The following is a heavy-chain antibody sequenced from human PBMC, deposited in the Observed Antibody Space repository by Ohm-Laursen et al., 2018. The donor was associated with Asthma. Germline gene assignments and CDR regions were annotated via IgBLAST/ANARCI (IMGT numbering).Heavy chain of an antibody. J-gene: IGHJ5*02. CDR1: GGSIGSGGYY. D-gene: IGHD1-26*01. CDR2: IYYNGFT. Sequence: TLSLTCTVSGGSIGSGGYYWSWIRQHPGKGLERIAYIYYNGFTNYNPSLKSRVTISVDTSKNQFSLNLNSVSATDTAVYFCARSGTYSNDWFDPWGQGTLVIVSS. V-gene: IGHV4-31*03. CDR3: ARSGTYSNDWFDP.